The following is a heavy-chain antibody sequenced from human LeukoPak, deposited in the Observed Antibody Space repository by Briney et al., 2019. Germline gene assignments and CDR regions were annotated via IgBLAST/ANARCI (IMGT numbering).Heavy chain of an antibody. CDR3: ARDYGGNSQRYFDL. D-gene: IGHD4-23*01. CDR1: GYTFTGYY. Sequence: GASVKVSCKASGYTFTGYYMHWVRQAPEQGLEWMGWINPNSGGTNYAQKFQGRVTMTRDTSISTAYMELSRLRSDDTAVYYCARDYGGNSQRYFDLWGRGTLVTVSS. CDR2: INPNSGGT. J-gene: IGHJ2*01. V-gene: IGHV1-2*02.